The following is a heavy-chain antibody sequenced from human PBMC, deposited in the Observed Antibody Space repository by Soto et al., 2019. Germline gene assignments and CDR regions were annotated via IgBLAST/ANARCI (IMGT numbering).Heavy chain of an antibody. Sequence: GGSLRLSCAASGFTFNSYWMSWVRQAPGKGLEWVANIKQDGSEKYYVDSVKGRFTISRDNAKNSLYLQMNSLRAEDTAVYYCAREAFDFWSGYYVLGGMDVWGQGTTVTVSS. CDR1: GFTFNSYW. J-gene: IGHJ6*02. CDR2: IKQDGSEK. V-gene: IGHV3-7*05. CDR3: AREAFDFWSGYYVLGGMDV. D-gene: IGHD3-3*01.